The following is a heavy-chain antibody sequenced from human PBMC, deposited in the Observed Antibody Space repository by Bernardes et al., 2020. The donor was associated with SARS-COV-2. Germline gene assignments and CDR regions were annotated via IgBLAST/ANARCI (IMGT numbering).Heavy chain of an antibody. Sequence: GGSLRLSCAASAFTFSSYAMSWVRQAPGKGLEWVSAISGSGGATYYTDSVKGRFTISRDNSKNTLYLQMNSLRADDTAVYYCAQGFSQWLVNWFDPWGQGTLVTVSS. J-gene: IGHJ5*02. CDR2: ISGSGGAT. D-gene: IGHD6-19*01. V-gene: IGHV3-23*01. CDR3: AQGFSQWLVNWFDP. CDR1: AFTFSSYA.